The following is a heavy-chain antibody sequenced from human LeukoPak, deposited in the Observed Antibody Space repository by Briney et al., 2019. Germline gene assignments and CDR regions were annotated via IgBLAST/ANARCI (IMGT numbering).Heavy chain of an antibody. D-gene: IGHD3-22*01. V-gene: IGHV3-7*03. J-gene: IGHJ4*02. CDR1: GFTVNSYW. Sequence: GGSLRLSCAASGFTVNSYWVNWVRQAPGRGLEWVANINQDGSDKKYVDSVKGRFTISRDNDKNTLYLQMNSLRAEDTAVYYCATSSRASSGYSSLWGQGTLVTVSS. CDR3: ATSSRASSGYSSL. CDR2: INQDGSDK.